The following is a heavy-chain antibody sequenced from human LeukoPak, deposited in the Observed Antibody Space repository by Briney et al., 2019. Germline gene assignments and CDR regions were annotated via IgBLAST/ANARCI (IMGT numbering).Heavy chain of an antibody. J-gene: IGHJ4*02. Sequence: PGGFLRLSCAASGFTFSNAWMSWVRQAPGKGLEWVGRIKSKTDGGTTDYAAPVKGRFTISRDNAKNSLYLQMNSLRAEDTALYYCARLKVAAGSNFDYWGQGTLVTVSS. CDR3: ARLKVAAGSNFDY. D-gene: IGHD6-13*01. CDR1: GFTFSNAW. CDR2: IKSKTDGGTT. V-gene: IGHV3-15*05.